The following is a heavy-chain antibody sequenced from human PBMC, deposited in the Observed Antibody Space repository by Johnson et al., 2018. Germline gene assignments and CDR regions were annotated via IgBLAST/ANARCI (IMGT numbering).Heavy chain of an antibody. CDR2: ISATGDAT. CDR3: AARTIGSHFAS. Sequence: VQLQESGGGLVQPGGSLRLSCAASGFTFSTFSMSWVRQAPGKGLEWVSGISATGDATYYADSVKGRLTISRDNSKNPLFLQVHSLRAEDKAVYFCAARTIGSHFASWGQGTLLIVSS. J-gene: IGHJ4*02. V-gene: IGHV3-23*01. D-gene: IGHD1-1*01. CDR1: GFTFSTFS.